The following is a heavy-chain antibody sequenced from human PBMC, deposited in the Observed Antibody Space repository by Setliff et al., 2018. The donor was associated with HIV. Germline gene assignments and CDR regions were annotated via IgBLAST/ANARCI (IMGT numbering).Heavy chain of an antibody. CDR1: GYTFSSYD. CDR3: ARTLVEPTGGDYFDY. V-gene: IGHV1-8*02. CDR2: MNPNSGNT. J-gene: IGHJ4*02. Sequence: ASAKVSCKASGYTFSSYDINWVRQATGQGLEWMGWMNPNSGNTGYAQKVQDRVTMTTDRATSTDYIELRSLRYDDTAVYYCARTLVEPTGGDYFDYWGQGTLVTVSS. D-gene: IGHD1-26*01.